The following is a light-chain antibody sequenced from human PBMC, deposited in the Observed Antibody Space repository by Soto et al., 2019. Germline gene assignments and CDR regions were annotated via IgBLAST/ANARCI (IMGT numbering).Light chain of an antibody. CDR1: QSVSSN. Sequence: EIVMTQSPATLSVSPGERATLSCRASQSVSSNLAWYQQKPGHAPRRLIYGASTRATGIPDRFSGSGSETKFTLTISSLESEDFAVYYCQQYANWPPYTFGQGTKLEIK. CDR3: QQYANWPPYT. CDR2: GAS. J-gene: IGKJ2*01. V-gene: IGKV3D-15*01.